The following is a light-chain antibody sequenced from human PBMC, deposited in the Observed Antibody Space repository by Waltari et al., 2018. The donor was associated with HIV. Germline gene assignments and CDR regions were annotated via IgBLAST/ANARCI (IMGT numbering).Light chain of an antibody. CDR1: SSDVGGYNY. CDR3: SSYTSSNTVV. V-gene: IGLV2-14*01. Sequence: QSALTQPASVSGSTGQSTTISCTGTSSDVGGYNYVSWYQQHPGKAPKVMIYEVTNRPSGVSNRFSGSKSGNTASLTISGLQAEDEADYYCSSYTSSNTVVFGGGTKLTVL. J-gene: IGLJ2*01. CDR2: EVT.